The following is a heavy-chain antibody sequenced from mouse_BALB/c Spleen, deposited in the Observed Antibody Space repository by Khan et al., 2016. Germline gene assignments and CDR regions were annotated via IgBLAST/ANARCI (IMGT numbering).Heavy chain of an antibody. Sequence: QSQLVQSGPELKKPGKTVKISCKASGYTFTNYGMNWVKQAPGKGLKWMGWINTYSGESTYADDFKGRFAFSLGTSANTAYLQINNLKNEDTATYFCARYRYYYGSSRYFDVWGAGTTVTVSS. CDR2: INTYSGES. D-gene: IGHD1-1*01. J-gene: IGHJ1*01. V-gene: IGHV9-3-1*01. CDR3: ARYRYYYGSSRYFDV. CDR1: GYTFTNYG.